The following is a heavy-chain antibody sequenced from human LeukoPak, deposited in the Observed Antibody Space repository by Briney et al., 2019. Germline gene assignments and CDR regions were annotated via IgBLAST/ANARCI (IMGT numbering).Heavy chain of an antibody. V-gene: IGHV3-23*01. CDR3: TRGLTPAAAKFDF. Sequence: PGGSLRLSCAASGFTFSTYAMSWVRQAPGEGLEWVSTISSTGFSTYYGGSVRGRFTISRDNSKDTLYLQMNSLRADDTALYYCTRGLTPAAAKFDFWGQGTLVTVSS. CDR2: ISSTGFST. D-gene: IGHD2-2*01. CDR1: GFTFSTYA. J-gene: IGHJ5*01.